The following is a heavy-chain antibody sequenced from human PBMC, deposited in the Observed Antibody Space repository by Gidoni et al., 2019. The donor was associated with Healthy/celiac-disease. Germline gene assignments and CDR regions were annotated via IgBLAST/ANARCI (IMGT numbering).Heavy chain of an antibody. CDR3: ARDDYYDSSCHSPPPYYYYYYMDV. Sequence: ASGYTFTRYYMHWVRQAPGQGLEWMGIINPSGGSTSYAQKFQGRVTMTRDTSTSTVYMELSSLRSEDTAVYYCARDDYYDSSCHSPPPYYYYYYMDVWGKGTTVTVSS. V-gene: IGHV1-46*03. CDR2: INPSGGST. CDR1: GYTFTRYY. J-gene: IGHJ6*03. D-gene: IGHD3-22*01.